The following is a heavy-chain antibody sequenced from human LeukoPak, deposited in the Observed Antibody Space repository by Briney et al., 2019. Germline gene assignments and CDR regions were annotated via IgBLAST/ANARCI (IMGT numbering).Heavy chain of an antibody. J-gene: IGHJ5*02. CDR1: GVSISSYY. CDR3: ARQADGSGSYSAWFDP. V-gene: IGHV4-59*08. Sequence: SETLSLTCTVSGVSISSYYWSWIRQPPGKGLEWIGYIYYSGSTNYNPSLKSRVTISVDTSNNQFSLKLSSVTAADTAVYYCARQADGSGSYSAWFDPWGQGTLVTVSS. D-gene: IGHD3-10*01. CDR2: IYYSGST.